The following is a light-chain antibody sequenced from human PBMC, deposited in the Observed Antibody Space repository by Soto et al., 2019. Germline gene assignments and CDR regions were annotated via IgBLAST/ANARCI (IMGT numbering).Light chain of an antibody. CDR2: EIS. CDR1: SSDVGRYDY. J-gene: IGLJ2*01. V-gene: IGLV2-8*01. CDR3: SSYAGRGNGLF. Sequence: QSALTQPLSASGSPGQSVTISCTGTSSDVGRYDYVSWYQQHPGEAPKLIIYEISKRPSGVPDRFSGSKSANTASLTVSGLQAEDEADYFCSSYAGRGNGLFFGGGTRSPS.